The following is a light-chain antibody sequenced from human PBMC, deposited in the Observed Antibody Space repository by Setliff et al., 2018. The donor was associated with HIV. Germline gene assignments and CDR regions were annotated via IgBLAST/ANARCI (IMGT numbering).Light chain of an antibody. CDR2: EVT. J-gene: IGLJ3*02. Sequence: QSALTQPASVSGSPGQSITISCTGTTSDVGGYNYVSWYQHHPGKAPKVLIYEVTYRPSGVSNRFSGSKSGNTASLTISGLQAEDEADYYCTSYTASNNWMFGGGTKVTVL. CDR3: TSYTASNNWM. V-gene: IGLV2-14*01. CDR1: TSDVGGYNY.